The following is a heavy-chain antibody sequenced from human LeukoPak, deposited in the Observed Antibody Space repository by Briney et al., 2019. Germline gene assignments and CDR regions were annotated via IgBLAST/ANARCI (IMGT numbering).Heavy chain of an antibody. CDR1: GFTFSTYD. D-gene: IGHD5-24*01. Sequence: GGSLRLSCAASGFTFSTYDMHWVRQATGKGLEWVSGIGTFGDTHYPGSVKGRFTISRENARNSLFLQMNSLTAGDAAVYYCARDGGYSRSAFDYWGQGTLVTVSS. CDR2: IGTFGDT. V-gene: IGHV3-13*01. CDR3: ARDGGYSRSAFDY. J-gene: IGHJ4*02.